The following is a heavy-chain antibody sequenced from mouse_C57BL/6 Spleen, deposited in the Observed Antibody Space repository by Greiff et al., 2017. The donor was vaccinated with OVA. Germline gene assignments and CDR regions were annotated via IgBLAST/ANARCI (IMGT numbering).Heavy chain of an antibody. Sequence: EVQLQQSGPELVKPGDSVKISCKASGYTFTDYYMNWVKQSHGKSLEWIGDINPNNGGTSYNQKFKGQATLTVDKSSSTAYMELRSLTSEDSAVDYSASAPMVTPWYFDVWGTGTTVTVSS. V-gene: IGHV1-26*01. CDR1: GYTFTDYY. CDR3: ASAPMVTPWYFDV. D-gene: IGHD2-2*01. CDR2: INPNNGGT. J-gene: IGHJ1*03.